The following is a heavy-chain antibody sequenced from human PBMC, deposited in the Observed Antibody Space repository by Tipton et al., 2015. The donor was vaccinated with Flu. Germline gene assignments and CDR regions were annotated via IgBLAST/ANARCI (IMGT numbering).Heavy chain of an antibody. Sequence: TLSLTCVVHGGSFSGYYWSWIRRSPGKGLEWIGEIDHSGTTNYSPSLKSRVTISRDTSKIQFSLNMGSVTAADTAVYYCVRGGGSSSGRWFDPWGRGTLVTVSS. CDR3: VRGGGSSSGRWFDP. CDR2: IDHSGTT. J-gene: IGHJ5*02. CDR1: GGSFSGYY. D-gene: IGHD3-10*01. V-gene: IGHV4-34*01.